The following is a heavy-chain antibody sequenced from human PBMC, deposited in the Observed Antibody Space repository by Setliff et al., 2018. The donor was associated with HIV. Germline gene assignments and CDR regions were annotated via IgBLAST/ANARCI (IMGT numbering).Heavy chain of an antibody. D-gene: IGHD4-4*01. Sequence: PSETLSLTCTVSGASISSSSHHWAWIRQPPGKGLEYIGNIYYTGSTNNNPSLKSRVTISGDTTKNQFSLKLTSVTAADTAVYYCARGGRSTVATWAWFDPWGQGTLVTVSS. J-gene: IGHJ5*02. V-gene: IGHV4-39*07. CDR3: ARGGRSTVATWAWFDP. CDR1: GASISSSSHH. CDR2: IYYTGST.